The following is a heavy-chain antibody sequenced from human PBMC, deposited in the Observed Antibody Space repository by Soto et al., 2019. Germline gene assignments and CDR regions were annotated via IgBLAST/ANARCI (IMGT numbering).Heavy chain of an antibody. CDR2: ISGSGGST. Sequence: PGGSLRLSCAASGFTFSSYAMSWFRRAPGKGLEWVSAISGSGGSTYYADSVKGRFTISRDNSKNTLYLQMNSLRAEDTAVYYCAKVGMDYYGSGSYYRGMYYFDYWGQGTLVTVSS. D-gene: IGHD3-10*01. CDR3: AKVGMDYYGSGSYYRGMYYFDY. CDR1: GFTFSSYA. V-gene: IGHV3-23*01. J-gene: IGHJ4*02.